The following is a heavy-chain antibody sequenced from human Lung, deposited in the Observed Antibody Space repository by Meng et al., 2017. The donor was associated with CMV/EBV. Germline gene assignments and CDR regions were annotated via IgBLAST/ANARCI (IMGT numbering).Heavy chain of an antibody. CDR2: IDGTGRT. D-gene: IGHD1-7*01. Sequence: GSLRLXXAVYGGSFSGSYWHWIRQPPGMGLEWIGEIDGTGRTKYSPSLNSRVIILLDTSKKQFSLELSSVTAADTAVYYCARLTGTVYVHWFDSWGQGTLVTVSS. V-gene: IGHV4-34*01. CDR1: GGSFSGSY. J-gene: IGHJ5*01. CDR3: ARLTGTVYVHWFDS.